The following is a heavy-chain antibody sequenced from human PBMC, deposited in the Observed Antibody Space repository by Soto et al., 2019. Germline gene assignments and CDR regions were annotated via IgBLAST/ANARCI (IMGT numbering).Heavy chain of an antibody. Sequence: GASVKVSCKASGYSFTSYYMHWVREAPGQGLEWMGIINPSGGTTTYALKFQGRVTMTRDTSTSTVYMELSSLRSEDTAVYYCARSPGDTAMVISVFDYWGQGTLVTVYS. D-gene: IGHD5-18*01. CDR3: ARSPGDTAMVISVFDY. CDR2: INPSGGTT. J-gene: IGHJ4*02. V-gene: IGHV1-46*01. CDR1: GYSFTSYY.